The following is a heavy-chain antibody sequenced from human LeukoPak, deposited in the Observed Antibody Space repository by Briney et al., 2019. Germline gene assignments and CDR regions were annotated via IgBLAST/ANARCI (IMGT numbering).Heavy chain of an antibody. CDR3: ARVPKGAPLAGAFDI. D-gene: IGHD1-26*01. V-gene: IGHV1-46*01. CDR1: GYTFTSYY. Sequence: GASVKVSCKASGYTFTSYYMHWVRQAPGQGLEWMGIINPSGGSTSYAQKFKGRVTMTRDTSTSTVYMELSSLRSEDTAVYYCARVPKGAPLAGAFDIWGQGTMVTVSS. J-gene: IGHJ3*02. CDR2: INPSGGST.